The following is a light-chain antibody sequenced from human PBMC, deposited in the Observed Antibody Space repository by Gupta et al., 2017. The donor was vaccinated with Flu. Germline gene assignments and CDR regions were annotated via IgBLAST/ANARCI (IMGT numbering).Light chain of an antibody. J-gene: IGKJ2*01. V-gene: IGKV3-11*01. CDR2: GAS. CDR1: QSVRSY. Sequence: PATLSVSPGERATLSGRASQSVRSYVAWYQQKPGQAPRLLVYGASNRATGIPARFSGSGSGTDFTLTISSLEPEDFAVYYCQQRSNRMYTFGQGTKLEIK. CDR3: QQRSNRMYT.